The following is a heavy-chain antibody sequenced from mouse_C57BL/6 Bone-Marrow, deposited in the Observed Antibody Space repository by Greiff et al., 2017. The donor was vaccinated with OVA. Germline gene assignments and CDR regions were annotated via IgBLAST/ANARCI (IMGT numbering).Heavy chain of an antibody. CDR2: IRNKANGYTT. J-gene: IGHJ1*03. CDR3: ARDLIVATDWYFDV. Sequence: DVMLVESGGGLVQPGGSLSLSCAASGFTFTDYYMSWVRQPPGKALEWLGFIRNKANGYTTEYSASVKGRFTISRDNSQSILYLQMNALRAEDSATYYCARDLIVATDWYFDVWGTGTTDTVSS. V-gene: IGHV7-3*01. D-gene: IGHD1-1*01. CDR1: GFTFTDYY.